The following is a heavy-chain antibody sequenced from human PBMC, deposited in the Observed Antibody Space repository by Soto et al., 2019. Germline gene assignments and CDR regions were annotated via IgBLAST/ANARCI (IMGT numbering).Heavy chain of an antibody. CDR2: INPNSGGT. CDR1: GYTFTGYY. J-gene: IGHJ5*02. CDR3: ARAEYYDYVWGIREFDP. Sequence: ASVKVSCKASGYTFTGYYMHWVRQAPGQGLEWMGWINPNSGGTNYAQKFQGRVTMTRDTSISTAYMELSRLRSDDTAVYYCARAEYYDYVWGIREFDPWGQGTLVTVSS. V-gene: IGHV1-2*02. D-gene: IGHD3-16*01.